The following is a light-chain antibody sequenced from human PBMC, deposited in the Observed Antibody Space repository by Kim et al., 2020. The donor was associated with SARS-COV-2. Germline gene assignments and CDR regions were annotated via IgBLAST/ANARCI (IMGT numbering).Light chain of an antibody. Sequence: QKVSLSCSGSRPNIETNTASWYQQFPGAAPRLLIYGNDLRPSGVPDRFSGSKSDASASLAISGLESEDEADYFCATWDDSLKSYVFGPGTKGTVL. CDR2: GND. CDR3: ATWDDSLKSYV. V-gene: IGLV1-44*01. CDR1: RPNIETNT. J-gene: IGLJ1*01.